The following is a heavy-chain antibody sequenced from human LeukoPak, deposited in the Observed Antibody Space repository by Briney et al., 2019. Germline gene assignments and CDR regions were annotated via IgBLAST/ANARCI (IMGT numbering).Heavy chain of an antibody. J-gene: IGHJ4*02. CDR1: GYSFTNYW. CDR3: ASRKKGMASAGFDY. D-gene: IGHD5-24*01. CDR2: IYPGDSDT. V-gene: IGHV5-51*03. Sequence: GESLKISXKGSGYSFTNYWIGWVRQMPGKGLEWMGIIYPGDSDTRYSPSFQGQVTISAGKSISTAYLQWSSLKASDTALYYCASRKKGMASAGFDYWGQGTLVTVSS.